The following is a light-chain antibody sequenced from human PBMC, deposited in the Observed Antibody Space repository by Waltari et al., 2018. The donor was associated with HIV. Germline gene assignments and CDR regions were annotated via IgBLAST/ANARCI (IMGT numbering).Light chain of an antibody. V-gene: IGLV2-14*03. Sequence: QSALTQPASVSGSPGPSITISCTGTTSHVGGDNYVSWYQQHPGKAPKLLIYEVTNRPSGVSNRFSGSKSDSTASLTISGLQAEDEAEYYCSSSTTTTTLGLFGTGTKVTVL. CDR2: EVT. CDR3: SSSTTTTTLGL. J-gene: IGLJ1*01. CDR1: TSHVGGDNY.